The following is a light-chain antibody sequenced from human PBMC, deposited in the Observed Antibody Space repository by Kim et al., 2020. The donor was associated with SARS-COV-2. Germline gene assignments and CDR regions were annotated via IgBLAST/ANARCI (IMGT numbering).Light chain of an antibody. CDR2: AAS. CDR1: QGIANN. V-gene: IGKV1-16*01. J-gene: IGKJ1*01. CDR3: QQYDVYPRT. Sequence: ASVGDRVIITYRASQGIANNLAWFQQKPGKAPKSLIYAASTLETGVPSRFSGSGSGTDFILTISSLQPEDYGTYYCQQYDVYPRTFGQGTKVDIK.